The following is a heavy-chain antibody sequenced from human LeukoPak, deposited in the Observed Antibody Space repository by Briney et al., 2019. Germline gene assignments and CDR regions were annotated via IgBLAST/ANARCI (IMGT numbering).Heavy chain of an antibody. D-gene: IGHD6-19*01. CDR1: GRSISSHS. J-gene: IGHJ4*02. Sequence: KASETLSLTCSVSGRSISSHSWSWIRQPPGKELEWIGSIYYSGSTYYNPPLKSRVTISVDTSKNQFSVKLSAVSAAETAVYYCARSIRGYSSGWYYFDYWGQGTLITVSS. CDR2: IYYSGST. CDR3: ARSIRGYSSGWYYFDY. V-gene: IGHV4-39*07.